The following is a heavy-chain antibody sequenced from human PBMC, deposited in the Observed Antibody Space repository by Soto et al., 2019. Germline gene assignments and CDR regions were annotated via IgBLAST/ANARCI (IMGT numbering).Heavy chain of an antibody. V-gene: IGHV3-33*06. D-gene: IGHD2-15*01. J-gene: IGHJ6*02. CDR3: AKIGLSLPTHYYHGVDV. CDR1: GFTFSSYG. Sequence: QVQLVESGGGVVQPGRSLRLSCAASGFTFSSYGMHWVRQAPGKGLEWVAVIWYDGSNKYYVDSVKGRFTISRDNSKNTLYLQMNSLRAEDTAVYYCAKIGLSLPTHYYHGVDVWGQGTTVTVSS. CDR2: IWYDGSNK.